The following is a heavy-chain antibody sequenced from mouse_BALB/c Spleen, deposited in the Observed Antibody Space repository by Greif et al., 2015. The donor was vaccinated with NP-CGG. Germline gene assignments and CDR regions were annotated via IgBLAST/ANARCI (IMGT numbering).Heavy chain of an antibody. D-gene: IGHD1-1*01. CDR2: IWAGGST. J-gene: IGHJ3*01. Sequence: VQLQQSGPGLVAPSQSLSITCTVSGFSLTSYGVHWVRQPPGKGLEWLGVIWAGGSTNYNSALMSRLSISKDNSKSQVFLKMNSLQTDDTAMYYCARDRYYGSSWFAYWGQGTLVTVSA. CDR1: GFSLTSYG. CDR3: ARDRYYGSSWFAY. V-gene: IGHV2-9*02.